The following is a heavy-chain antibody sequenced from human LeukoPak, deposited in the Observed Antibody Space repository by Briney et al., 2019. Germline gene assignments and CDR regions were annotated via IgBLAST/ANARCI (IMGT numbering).Heavy chain of an antibody. CDR2: IYYSGNT. CDR1: GDSISTSNSY. V-gene: IGHV4-39*01. J-gene: IGHJ4*02. Sequence: PSETLSLTCTVSGDSISTSNSYWGWIRQPPGKGLEWIGSIYYSGNTYYNASLKSRVTISIDMSKNEFSLRLNSVTAADTAMYYCAKGGGTGQIDYWGQGTLVTVSS. D-gene: IGHD3-16*01. CDR3: AKGGGTGQIDY.